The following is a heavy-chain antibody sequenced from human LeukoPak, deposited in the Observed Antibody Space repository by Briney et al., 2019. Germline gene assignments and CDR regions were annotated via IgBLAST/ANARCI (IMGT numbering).Heavy chain of an antibody. J-gene: IGHJ4*02. CDR3: ARAYPPYCGGDCFLIAY. D-gene: IGHD2-21*02. Sequence: ASVKVSCKASGYTFTGYYMHWVRQAPGQGLEWMGWINPNSGGTNYAQKFQGRVTMTRDTSISTAYMELSRLRSDDTAVYYCARAYPPYCGGDCFLIAYWGQGTLVTVSS. CDR1: GYTFTGYY. V-gene: IGHV1-2*02. CDR2: INPNSGGT.